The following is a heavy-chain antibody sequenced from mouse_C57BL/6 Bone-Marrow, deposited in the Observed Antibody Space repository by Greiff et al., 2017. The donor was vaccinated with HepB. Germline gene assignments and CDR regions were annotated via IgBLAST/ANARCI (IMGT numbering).Heavy chain of an antibody. V-gene: IGHV1-55*01. J-gene: IGHJ2*01. CDR1: GYTFTSYW. Sequence: VQLQQPGAELVKPGASVKMSCKASGYTFTSYWITWVNQRPGQGLEWIGDIYPGSGTTNYNAKFKSKATLTVDTSSSTAYMQLSNLTSEDSAFCDCAREGVYGSSAFDYWGQGTTLTVSS. CDR2: IYPGSGTT. D-gene: IGHD1-1*01. CDR3: AREGVYGSSAFDY.